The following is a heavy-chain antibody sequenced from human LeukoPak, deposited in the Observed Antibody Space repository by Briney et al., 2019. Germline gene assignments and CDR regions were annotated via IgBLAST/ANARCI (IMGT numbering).Heavy chain of an antibody. Sequence: GGSLRLSCAASGFTFDAYAMHWVRQAPGKGLEWVSLIDKDGGATYYADSVKGRFTVSRDNSKNSLYLQMNSLRIEDTALYYCATWAFYHSLDVWGQGTTVTVSS. J-gene: IGHJ6*02. V-gene: IGHV3-43*02. CDR1: GFTFDAYA. D-gene: IGHD1-26*01. CDR2: IDKDGGAT. CDR3: ATWAFYHSLDV.